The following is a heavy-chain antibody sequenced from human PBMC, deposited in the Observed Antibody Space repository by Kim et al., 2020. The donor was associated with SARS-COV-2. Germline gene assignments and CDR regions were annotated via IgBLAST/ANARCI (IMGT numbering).Heavy chain of an antibody. J-gene: IGHJ5*02. Sequence: ADSVKGRFTISRDNAKNSLYLQMNSLRAEDTAVYYCARGRFWSGTGWFDPWGQGTLVTVSS. V-gene: IGHV3-11*01. CDR3: ARGRFWSGTGWFDP. D-gene: IGHD3-3*01.